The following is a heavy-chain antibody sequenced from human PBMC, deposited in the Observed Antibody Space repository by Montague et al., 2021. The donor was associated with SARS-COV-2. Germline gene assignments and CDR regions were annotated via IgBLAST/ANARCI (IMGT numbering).Heavy chain of an antibody. CDR1: GGSISSSSYY. CDR2: IYYSGST. CDR3: ARGGYSGYWDY. V-gene: IGHV4-39*07. Sequence: SETLSFTCTVSGGSISSSSYYWGWIRQPPGKGLEWIGSIYYSGSTYYNPSLKSRVTISVDTSKNQFSLKLSSVTAADTAVYYCARGGYSGYWDYWGQGTLVTVSS. J-gene: IGHJ4*02. D-gene: IGHD5-12*01.